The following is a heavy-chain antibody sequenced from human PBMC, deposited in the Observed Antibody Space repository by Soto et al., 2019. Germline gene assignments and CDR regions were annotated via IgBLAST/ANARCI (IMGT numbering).Heavy chain of an antibody. CDR1: GGSTSGNY. J-gene: IGHJ2*01. CDR3: ARDFDVNTALDYWYFDL. D-gene: IGHD5-18*01. CDR2: IYSSGRT. Sequence: QVQLQESGPGPVKASETLSLTCTLSGGSTSGNYWSWIRQPAGKGLEWIGSIYSSGRTHYNPSLTSRVTMSVSTNHFSLKLNSVTAADTAVYYCARDFDVNTALDYWYFDLWGRGTLVTVSS. V-gene: IGHV4-4*07.